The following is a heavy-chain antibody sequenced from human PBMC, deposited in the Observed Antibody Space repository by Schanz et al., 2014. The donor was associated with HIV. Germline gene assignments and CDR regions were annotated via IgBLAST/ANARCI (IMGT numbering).Heavy chain of an antibody. Sequence: QVQLVESGGGVVQPGRSLRLSCAASGFTFRSYGMHWVRQAPGKGLEWVALISYDGNTKYYADSVKGRFSISRDKSKNTLYLQMNRLRAEDTAVYYCARGLGYWGQGTLVTVSS. CDR3: ARGLGY. J-gene: IGHJ4*02. CDR2: ISYDGNTK. CDR1: GFTFRSYG. V-gene: IGHV3-30*03.